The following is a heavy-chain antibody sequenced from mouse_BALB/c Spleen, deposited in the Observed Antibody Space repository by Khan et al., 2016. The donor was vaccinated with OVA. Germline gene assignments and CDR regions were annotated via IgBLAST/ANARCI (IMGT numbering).Heavy chain of an antibody. V-gene: IGHV1-9*01. CDR1: GYTFSSYW. CDR3: ARGNYYGSTSWFGY. CDR2: ILPGSNIT. D-gene: IGHD1-1*01. J-gene: IGHJ3*01. Sequence: QVQLKESGAELMKPGASVKISCKASGYTFSSYWIEWVKQRPGHGLEWIGEILPGSNITNYNERFKDKATFTADTSSHTAYMQLSSLTSEDSAIYYCARGNYYGSTSWFGYWGQGTLVTVSA.